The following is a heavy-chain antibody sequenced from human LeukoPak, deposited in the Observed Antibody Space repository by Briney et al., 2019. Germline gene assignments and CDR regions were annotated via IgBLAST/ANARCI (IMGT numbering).Heavy chain of an antibody. CDR1: GNTFTSYG. CDR3: ARGAGRKDFDY. D-gene: IGHD6-13*01. V-gene: IGHV1-3*01. CDR2: INAGNGNT. Sequence: GASVKVSCKAFGNTFTSYGVSWVRQAPGQGLEWVGWINAGNGNTKYSQKFQGRVTITRDTSASTAYMELSSLRSEDTAVYYCARGAGRKDFDYWGQGTLVTVSS. J-gene: IGHJ4*02.